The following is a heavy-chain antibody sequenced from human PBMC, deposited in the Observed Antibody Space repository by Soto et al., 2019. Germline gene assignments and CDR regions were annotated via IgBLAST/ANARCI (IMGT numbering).Heavy chain of an antibody. CDR1: GFTFSSYS. CDR3: ARGGAECGGDCYYWYFDL. CDR2: ISSSSSTI. V-gene: IGHV3-48*02. Sequence: GGSLRLSCAASGFTFSSYSMNWVRQAPGKGPEWVSYISSSSSTIYYADSVKGRFTISRDNAKNSLYLQMNSLRDEDTAVYYCARGGAECGGDCYYWYFDLWGRGTLVTVSS. D-gene: IGHD2-21*02. J-gene: IGHJ2*01.